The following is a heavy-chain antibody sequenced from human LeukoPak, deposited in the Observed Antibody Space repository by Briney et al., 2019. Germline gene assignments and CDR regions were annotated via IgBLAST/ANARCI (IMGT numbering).Heavy chain of an antibody. J-gene: IGHJ4*02. CDR1: GFTFSSHA. CDR2: ISGSGGST. Sequence: PGGSLRLSCAASGFTFSSHAMSWVRQAPGTGLEWVSTISGSGGSTYYADSVKGRFTISRDNSKNTLYLQMNSLRAEDTAVYYCASNYYDSSGPNYFDYWGQGTLVTVSS. CDR3: ASNYYDSSGPNYFDY. V-gene: IGHV3-23*01. D-gene: IGHD3-22*01.